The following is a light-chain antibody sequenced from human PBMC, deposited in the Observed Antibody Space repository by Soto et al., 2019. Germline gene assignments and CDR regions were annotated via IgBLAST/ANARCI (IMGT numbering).Light chain of an antibody. V-gene: IGKV3-11*01. J-gene: IGKJ3*01. CDR3: LQRSDWPAVFS. CDR1: QSVDTY. Sequence: EIVLKQSPATLSLSPGERATLSCRASQSVDTYLAWYQQKPGQAPRLLISGASNRAPDIPARFSGSGSGTEFTLTISSLEPEDFAVYYCLQRSDWPAVFSFGPGTKVDMK. CDR2: GAS.